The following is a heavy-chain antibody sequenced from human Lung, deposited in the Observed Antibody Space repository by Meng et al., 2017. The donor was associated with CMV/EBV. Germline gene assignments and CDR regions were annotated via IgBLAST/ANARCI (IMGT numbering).Heavy chain of an antibody. Sequence: VPRLPSGPEGKKPGATVRVSCKASGYTFGSYGICWVRQAPGQGLEWMGWFVNYVDTYPAPKFQGRVTMTTDTHTNTAFMELRSLTSDDTAVYYCASGTPGRSYCDYWGQGTLVTVSS. D-gene: IGHD2-15*01. CDR2: FVNYVDT. CDR3: ASGTPGRSYCDY. V-gene: IGHV1-18*01. CDR1: GYTFGSYG. J-gene: IGHJ4*02.